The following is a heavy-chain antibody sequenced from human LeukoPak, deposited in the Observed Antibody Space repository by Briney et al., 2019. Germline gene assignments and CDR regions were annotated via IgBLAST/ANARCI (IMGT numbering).Heavy chain of an antibody. CDR3: AKYRGYGDSYDS. CDR2: IGGSGGGI. V-gene: IGHV3-23*01. Sequence: GGSLRLSCAASRFTFSSYAMSWVRQAPGVRLEWVSTIGGSGGGIYYADSVKGRFTISRDNSQSTLYLQMNSLRAEDTAVYYCAKYRGYGDSYDSWGQGTLVTVSS. CDR1: RFTFSSYA. J-gene: IGHJ4*02. D-gene: IGHD5-12*01.